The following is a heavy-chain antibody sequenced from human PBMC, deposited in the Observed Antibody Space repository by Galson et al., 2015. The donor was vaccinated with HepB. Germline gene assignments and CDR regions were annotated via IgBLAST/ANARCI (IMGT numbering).Heavy chain of an antibody. V-gene: IGHV3-74*01. CDR1: GFTFSKYW. CDR3: ASLVAYYYFGMDV. D-gene: IGHD2-15*01. J-gene: IGHJ6*04. CDR2: INSDGSST. Sequence: SLRLSCAASGFTFSKYWMYWVRQAPGKGLVWVSRINSDGSSTTYADSVKGRFTVSRDHAKNTLYLQMNSLRVEDTAVYYCASLVAYYYFGMDVWGEGTTVTVSS.